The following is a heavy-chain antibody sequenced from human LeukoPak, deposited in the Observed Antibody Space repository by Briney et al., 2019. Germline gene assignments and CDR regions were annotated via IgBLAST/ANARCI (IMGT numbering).Heavy chain of an antibody. J-gene: IGHJ5*02. CDR1: GFTFSSYA. D-gene: IGHD2-15*01. Sequence: GGSLRLSCAAPGFTFSSYAMSWVRQAPGKGLEWVSAISGSGGSTYYANSVKGRFTISRDNSKNTLYLQMNSLRAEDTAVYYCAKDLRRNCSGGSCPWGQGTLVTVSS. CDR2: ISGSGGST. V-gene: IGHV3-23*01. CDR3: AKDLRRNCSGGSCP.